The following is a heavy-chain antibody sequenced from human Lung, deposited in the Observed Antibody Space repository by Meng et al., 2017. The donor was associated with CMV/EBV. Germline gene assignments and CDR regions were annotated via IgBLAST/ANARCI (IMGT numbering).Heavy chain of an antibody. CDR2: NDSGNT. CDR3: VGHMIVVPDRGYGVGG. CDR1: GHPISGDYF. V-gene: IGHV4-38-2*01. Sequence: SXPLSLXCRVSGHPISGDYFWGWVRQPPGEGLEWIGINDSGNTYYSPSLKSRVAISVDTSGTQFSLRLTSVTAADTAVYYCVGHMIVVPDRGYGVGGWGQGXTVTVSS. D-gene: IGHD3-22*01. J-gene: IGHJ6*02.